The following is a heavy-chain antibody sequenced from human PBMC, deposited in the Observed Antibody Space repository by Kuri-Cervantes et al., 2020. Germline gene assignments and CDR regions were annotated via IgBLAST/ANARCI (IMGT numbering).Heavy chain of an antibody. Sequence: GESLKISCAASGFTFSSYGMHWVRQAPGKGLEWVAVIWYDGRNKYYADSVKGRFTISRDNAKNSLYLQMNSLRAEDTAVYYCASLVYYYDSSGYYHPTPFDYWGQGTLVTVSS. CDR2: IWYDGRNK. CDR3: ASLVYYYDSSGYYHPTPFDY. CDR1: GFTFSSYG. J-gene: IGHJ4*02. D-gene: IGHD3-22*01. V-gene: IGHV3-33*08.